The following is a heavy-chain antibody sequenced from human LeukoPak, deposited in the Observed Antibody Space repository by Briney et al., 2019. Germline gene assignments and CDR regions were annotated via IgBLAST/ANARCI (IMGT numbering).Heavy chain of an antibody. V-gene: IGHV1-18*01. D-gene: IGHD3-10*01. Sequence: ASVKVSCKASGYLSTRYGFIWVRQAPGQGLEGMGGITGSSGNTNYAQIVQGRVSMTTDTSTNTAYMELRSLTVDDTAVYYCARAGRGTYYYFDVWGQGTLVTVSS. J-gene: IGHJ4*02. CDR2: ITGSSGNT. CDR1: GYLSTRYG. CDR3: ARAGRGTYYYFDV.